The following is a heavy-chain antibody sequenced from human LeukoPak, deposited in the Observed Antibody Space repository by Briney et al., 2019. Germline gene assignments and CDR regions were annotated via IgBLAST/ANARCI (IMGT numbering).Heavy chain of an antibody. CDR1: GYTFTGYY. Sequence: ASVKVSCKASGYTFTGYYMHWVRQAPGQGLEWMGWINPNGGGTNYAQKFQGRVTMTRDTSISTAYMELSRLRSDDTAVYYCARVFRRNSGYDYFGYWGQGTLVTVSS. D-gene: IGHD5-12*01. CDR2: INPNGGGT. CDR3: ARVFRRNSGYDYFGY. V-gene: IGHV1-2*02. J-gene: IGHJ4*02.